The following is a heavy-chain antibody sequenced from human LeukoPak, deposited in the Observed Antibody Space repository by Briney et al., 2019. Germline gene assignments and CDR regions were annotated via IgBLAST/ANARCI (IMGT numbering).Heavy chain of an antibody. CDR2: ISAYNGNT. Sequence: GASVKVSCRASGYTFTSYGISWGRRGPGQGLEWRGWISAYNGNTNYAQKLQGRVTMTTDTSTSKAYMELRSLSSDDTAVYYCASGGYRDYHYYDSSGYPFDYWGQGTLVTVS. V-gene: IGHV1-18*01. CDR1: GYTFTSYG. J-gene: IGHJ4*02. CDR3: ASGGYRDYHYYDSSGYPFDY. D-gene: IGHD3-22*01.